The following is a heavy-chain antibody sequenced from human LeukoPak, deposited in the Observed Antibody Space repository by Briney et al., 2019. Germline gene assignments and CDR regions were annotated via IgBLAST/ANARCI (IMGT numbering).Heavy chain of an antibody. J-gene: IGHJ4*02. CDR2: IYSAGST. CDR1: EFTVNNNY. CDR3: AGGLRSGLIDY. D-gene: IGHD4-17*01. V-gene: IGHV3-53*01. Sequence: PGGSLRLSCAASEFTVNNNYMSWVRQAPGKGLERVSTIYSAGSTNCADSVKGRFTISRDNSKNTMYLQMNSLRAEDTAVYYCAGGLRSGLIDYWGQGTLVTVSS.